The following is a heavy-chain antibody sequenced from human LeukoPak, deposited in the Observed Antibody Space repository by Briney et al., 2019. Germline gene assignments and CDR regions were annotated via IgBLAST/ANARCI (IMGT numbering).Heavy chain of an antibody. CDR2: ISGSGSII. V-gene: IGHV3-48*02. D-gene: IGHD6-19*01. J-gene: IGHJ4*02. Sequence: GRSLRLSCAASGFTFSGYSMNWVRQAPGKGLVWLSYISGSGSIIYYAGSVKGRFTISRDNAKNSLYLQMNSLRDEDTAVYYCARGDARGWSYWGQGTLVTVSS. CDR3: ARGDARGWSY. CDR1: GFTFSGYS.